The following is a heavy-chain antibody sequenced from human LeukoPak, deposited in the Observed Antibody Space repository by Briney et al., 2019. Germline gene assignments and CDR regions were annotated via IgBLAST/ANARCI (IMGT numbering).Heavy chain of an antibody. Sequence: KPSETLSLACAVSGGSISSNTYYWGWIRQPPGKGLEWIGGFDYSGSTYYNPSLQSRVTIFEDTSKNQFSLKLTSVTAADTAVYYCARHLGGSYYSPFDYWGRGTLVTVSS. CDR1: GGSISSNTYY. CDR3: ARHLGGSYYSPFDY. CDR2: FDYSGST. V-gene: IGHV4-39*01. D-gene: IGHD2-15*01. J-gene: IGHJ4*02.